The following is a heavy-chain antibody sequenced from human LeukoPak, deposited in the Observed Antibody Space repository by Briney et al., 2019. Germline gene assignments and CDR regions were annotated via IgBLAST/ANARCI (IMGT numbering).Heavy chain of an antibody. J-gene: IGHJ4*02. D-gene: IGHD3-22*01. CDR2: INPNSGGT. Sequence: ASVKVSCKASGYTFTVYSMHWVRQAPGQGLEWMGRINPNSGGTNYAQKFQGRVTMTRDTSISTAYMELSRLRSDDTAVYYCARDNYDSSGYYYAYSAGFDYWGQGTLVTVSS. CDR3: ARDNYDSSGYYYAYSAGFDY. CDR1: GYTFTVYS. V-gene: IGHV1-2*06.